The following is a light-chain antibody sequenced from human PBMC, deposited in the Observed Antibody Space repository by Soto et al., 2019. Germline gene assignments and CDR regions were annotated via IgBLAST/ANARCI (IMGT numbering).Light chain of an antibody. CDR2: DAS. CDR3: QQYNSYSPVT. V-gene: IGKV1-5*01. Sequence: DIQMTQSPSTLAASVGDRLTITCRASQSISSWLAWYQQKPGKAPKLLIYDASSLESGVPSRFSGSGSGTEFTLTISSLQPDDFATYYCQQYNSYSPVTFGQGTKVDI. J-gene: IGKJ1*01. CDR1: QSISSW.